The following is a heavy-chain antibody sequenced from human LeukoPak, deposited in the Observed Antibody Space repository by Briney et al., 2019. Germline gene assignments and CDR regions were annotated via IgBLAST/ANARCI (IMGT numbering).Heavy chain of an antibody. J-gene: IGHJ4*02. CDR2: IYYSGST. Sequence: PSETLSLTCTVSGGSISSSSYSWGWVRQPPGKGLEWIVSIYYSGSTYYNPSLKSRVTISVDTSKNQFSLKLSSVTAADTAVYYCARQRGTTGGYYFDYWGQGTLVTVSS. V-gene: IGHV4-39*01. CDR3: ARQRGTTGGYYFDY. D-gene: IGHD4-17*01. CDR1: GGSISSSSYS.